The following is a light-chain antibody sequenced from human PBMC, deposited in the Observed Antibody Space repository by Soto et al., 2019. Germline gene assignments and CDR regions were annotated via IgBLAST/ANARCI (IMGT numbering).Light chain of an antibody. CDR3: ASHAPFYTWV. J-gene: IGLJ3*02. CDR1: SSDVGGYKY. CDR2: EVS. V-gene: IGLV2-14*01. Sequence: QSVLTQPASVSGSPGQSITISCAGTSSDVGGYKYVSWYQQHPGKPPKLIIFEVSYRPSGVSHRFSASKSGNTASLTISGLQAEDEADYFCASHAPFYTWVFGGGTKVTVL.